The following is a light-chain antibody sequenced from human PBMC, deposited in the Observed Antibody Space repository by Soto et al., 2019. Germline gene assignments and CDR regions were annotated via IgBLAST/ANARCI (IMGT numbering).Light chain of an antibody. CDR3: QTWDTGIRV. J-gene: IGLJ2*01. CDR2: LNSDGSH. V-gene: IGLV4-69*01. CDR1: SGHSNYV. Sequence: QLVLTQSPSASASLGASVKLTCTLSSGHSNYVIAWHQQQPEKGPRYLMKLNSDGSHSKGDGIPDRFSGSSSGAERYLTISSLQSEDEDDYYCQTWDTGIRVFGGGTQLTVL.